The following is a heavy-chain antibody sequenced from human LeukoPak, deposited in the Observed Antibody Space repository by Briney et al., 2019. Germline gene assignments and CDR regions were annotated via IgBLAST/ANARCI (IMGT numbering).Heavy chain of an antibody. Sequence: AGGSLRLSCATSGFTFSSFVMHWVRQAPGKGLEWVAVLSNDGNNKYYGDSVKGRFSISRDNSKNTLYLQMNSLRAEDTAVYYCARDQRYPHYYMDVWGKGTTVTVSS. D-gene: IGHD1-26*01. CDR1: GFTFSSFV. CDR2: LSNDGNNK. CDR3: ARDQRYPHYYMDV. J-gene: IGHJ6*03. V-gene: IGHV3-30-3*01.